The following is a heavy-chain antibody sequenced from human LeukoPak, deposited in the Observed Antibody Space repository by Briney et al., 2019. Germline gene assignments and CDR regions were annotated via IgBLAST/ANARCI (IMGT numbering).Heavy chain of an antibody. CDR1: GGSFSGYY. J-gene: IGHJ4*02. V-gene: IGHV4-34*01. D-gene: IGHD6-19*01. CDR3: ASPPIQYSSGWYYYY. CDR2: INHSGST. Sequence: SETLSLTCAVYGGSFSGYYWSWIRQPPGKGLEWIGEINHSGSTNYNPSLKSRVTISVDTSKNQFSLKLSSVTAADTAVYYCASPPIQYSSGWYYYYWGQGTLVTVSS.